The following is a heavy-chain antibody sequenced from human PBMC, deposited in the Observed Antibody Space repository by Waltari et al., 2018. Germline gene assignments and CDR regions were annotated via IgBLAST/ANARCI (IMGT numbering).Heavy chain of an antibody. CDR1: GLTFSTSA. V-gene: IGHV3-23*01. CDR3: AKEIRPNDY. CDR2: ISISGGKM. Sequence: EVQLLESGGGLVQPGGSLRLSCVVSGLTFSTSAMSWVHQAPGKGLEWVSSISISGGKMYYGDSVRGRFTISRDNSKNALYLQMNSLRAEDTAVYYCAKEIRPNDYWGQGTLVTVSS. J-gene: IGHJ4*02.